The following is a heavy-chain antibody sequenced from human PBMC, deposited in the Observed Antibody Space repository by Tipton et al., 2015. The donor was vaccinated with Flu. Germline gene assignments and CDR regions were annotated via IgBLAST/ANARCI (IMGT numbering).Heavy chain of an antibody. Sequence: QLVQSGGGLIQPGGSLRLSCAVSGFTVNSYYMSWVRQAPGKGLEWVSVLYTGGGTTYADSVKGRFTISRDDSKNTLYLQMNSLRAEDTAVYYCTRGGGRLDWFDPWGQGTLVTASS. CDR3: TRGGGRLDWFDP. D-gene: IGHD3-10*01. CDR2: LYTGGGT. V-gene: IGHV3-53*01. J-gene: IGHJ5*02. CDR1: GFTVNSYY.